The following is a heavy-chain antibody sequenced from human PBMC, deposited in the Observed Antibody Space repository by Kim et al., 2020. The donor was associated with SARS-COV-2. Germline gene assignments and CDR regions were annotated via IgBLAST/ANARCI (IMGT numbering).Heavy chain of an antibody. D-gene: IGHD1-26*01. CDR2: IDNGGDT. J-gene: IGHJ4*02. CDR1: GFSLTTFA. V-gene: IGHV3-23*01. Sequence: GGSLRLSCAASGFSLTTFASSWVRQAPGKGLEWVSAIDNGGDTFYAGSVRSRFTISRDSFKNTLYLQMNSLRAEDTATYYCAKLNWDAETNYWGQGSLV. CDR3: AKLNWDAETNY.